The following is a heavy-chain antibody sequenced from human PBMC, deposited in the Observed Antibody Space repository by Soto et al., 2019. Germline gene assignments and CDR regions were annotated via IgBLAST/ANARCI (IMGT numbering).Heavy chain of an antibody. CDR3: ASNAWNFVTSRDF. CDR1: GDSVSSSSGA. CDR2: TYYGSQFYH. J-gene: IGHJ4*02. Sequence: QVQLQQSGPGLVKPSETLSLTCVISGDSVSSSSGAWIWVRQSPSRGLEWLGRTYYGSQFYHDYAIYVRGRISINPATTRTSFSLQLNSGSPEAMAVYYCASNAWNFVTSRDFWGQGILVTVSS. V-gene: IGHV6-1*01. D-gene: IGHD1-7*01.